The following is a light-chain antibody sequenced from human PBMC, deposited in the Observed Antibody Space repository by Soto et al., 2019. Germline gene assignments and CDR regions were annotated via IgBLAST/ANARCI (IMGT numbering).Light chain of an antibody. CDR2: DTS. Sequence: EIVLTQSPATLSLSPGERATLSCRASQSISNYLAWYQHKPGQAPRLLIYDTSNRATGIPARFSGSGSGTDFTLTISSLEPEDFAVYYCQHRSGWPLFGQGTKLEIK. CDR1: QSISNY. J-gene: IGKJ2*01. V-gene: IGKV3-11*01. CDR3: QHRSGWPL.